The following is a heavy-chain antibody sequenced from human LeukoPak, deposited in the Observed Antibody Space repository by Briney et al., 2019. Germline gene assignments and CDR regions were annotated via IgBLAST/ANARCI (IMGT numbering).Heavy chain of an antibody. Sequence: SEPLTLTCTVSGGSISSSSYYGGGIRQPPGKGLEWIGSIYYSGSTYYNPSLKSRVTISVDTSKNQFSLKLSSVTAADTAVYYCARELRSGSTHAFDIWGQGTMVTVSS. J-gene: IGHJ3*02. CDR2: IYYSGST. CDR1: GGSISSSSYY. D-gene: IGHD3-16*01. CDR3: ARELRSGSTHAFDI. V-gene: IGHV4-39*02.